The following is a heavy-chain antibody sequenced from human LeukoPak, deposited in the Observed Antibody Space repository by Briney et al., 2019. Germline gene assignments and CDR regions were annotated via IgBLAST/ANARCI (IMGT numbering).Heavy chain of an antibody. CDR3: ARDQRSWYFDL. J-gene: IGHJ2*01. Sequence: SETLSLTCTVSGGSISSGSYYWSWSRQPAGKGVEWIGRIYTSGSTNYHPSLKSRVTISVDTSKNQFSLKLSSVTAADTAVYYCARDQRSWYFDLWGHGTLVTVSS. CDR2: IYTSGST. V-gene: IGHV4-61*02. CDR1: GGSISSGSYY.